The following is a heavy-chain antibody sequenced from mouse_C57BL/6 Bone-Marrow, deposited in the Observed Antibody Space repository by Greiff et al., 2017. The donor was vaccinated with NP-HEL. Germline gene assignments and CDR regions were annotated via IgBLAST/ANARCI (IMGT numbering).Heavy chain of an antibody. CDR1: GFTFSDYY. D-gene: IGHD2-4*01. V-gene: IGHV5-12*01. Sequence: EVKVVESGGGLVQPGGSLKLSCAASGFTFSDYYMYWVRQTPEKRLEWVAYISNGGDSTYYPDTVKGRFTISRDNAKNTLYLQMSRLKSEDTAMYYCARHAPYDYDDGYYAMDYWGQGTSVTVSS. J-gene: IGHJ4*01. CDR3: ARHAPYDYDDGYYAMDY. CDR2: ISNGGDST.